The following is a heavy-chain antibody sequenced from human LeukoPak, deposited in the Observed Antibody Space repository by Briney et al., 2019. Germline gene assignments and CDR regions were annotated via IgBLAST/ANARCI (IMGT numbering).Heavy chain of an antibody. V-gene: IGHV3-30*02. CDR2: IRYDGSNK. D-gene: IGHD4-23*01. Sequence: PGGSLRLSCAASGFTFSYYGMHWVRQAPGKGLEWVSFIRYDGSNKYYADSVKGRFTISRDNSKNTLYLQMNSLRAEDTAVYYCAAGGQFNYNYFDYWGQGTLVTVSS. J-gene: IGHJ4*02. CDR3: AAGGQFNYNYFDY. CDR1: GFTFSYYG.